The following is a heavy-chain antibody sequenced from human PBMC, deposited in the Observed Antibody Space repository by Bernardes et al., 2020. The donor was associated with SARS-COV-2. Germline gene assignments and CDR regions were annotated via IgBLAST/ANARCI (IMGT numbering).Heavy chain of an antibody. J-gene: IGHJ6*02. Sequence: RGSLRLSCAASGFTFSSYGMHWVRQAPGKGLAWVAVILYDGSNKYYADSVKGRFTISRDNSKNTLYLQMNSLRAEDTAVYYCARDSPQLYYYGMDVWGQGTTVTVSS. CDR2: ILYDGSNK. CDR3: ARDSPQLYYYGMDV. V-gene: IGHV3-33*01. CDR1: GFTFSSYG. D-gene: IGHD5-18*01.